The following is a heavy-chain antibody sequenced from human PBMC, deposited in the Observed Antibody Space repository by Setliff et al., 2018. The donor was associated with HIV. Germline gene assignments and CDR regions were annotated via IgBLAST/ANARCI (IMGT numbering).Heavy chain of an antibody. CDR3: ARVRTNWDYDFWSGHISSDYFDY. J-gene: IGHJ4*02. D-gene: IGHD3-3*01. V-gene: IGHV4-34*01. CDR1: GGSFSGYY. Sequence: LSLTCAVYGGSFSGYYWSWIRQPPGKGLEWIGEINHSGSTNYNPSPKSRVTISVDTSKNQFSLKLSSVTAADTAVYYCARVRTNWDYDFWSGHISSDYFDYWGQGTLVTVSS. CDR2: INHSGST.